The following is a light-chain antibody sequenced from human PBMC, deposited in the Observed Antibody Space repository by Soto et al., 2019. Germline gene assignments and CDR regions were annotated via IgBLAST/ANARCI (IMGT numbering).Light chain of an antibody. CDR2: AAS. CDR1: QSISRT. J-gene: IGKJ5*01. Sequence: EIVLTRSPDTLSVCPVGIATPSCMASQSISRTLAWYQQKPGQAPRLLIYAASSRATGIPDRFSGSGSGTDFTLTITRLEPEDFAVYYCQQYGGSPITFGLGTRLEIK. V-gene: IGKV3-20*01. CDR3: QQYGGSPIT.